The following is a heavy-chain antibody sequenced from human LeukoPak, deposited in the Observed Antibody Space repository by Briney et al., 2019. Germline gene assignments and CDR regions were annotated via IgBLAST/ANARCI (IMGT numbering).Heavy chain of an antibody. J-gene: IGHJ4*02. CDR2: ISGSADNT. CDR3: ARDGSYGGYFDY. Sequence: GGSLRLSCAASGFTFSSYAMNWVRQAPGKGLEWVSGISGSADNTYYADSVKGRFTISRDNSKNTLYLQMNSLRAEDTAVYYCARDGSYGGYFDYWGQGTLVTVSS. CDR1: GFTFSSYA. D-gene: IGHD4-17*01. V-gene: IGHV3-23*01.